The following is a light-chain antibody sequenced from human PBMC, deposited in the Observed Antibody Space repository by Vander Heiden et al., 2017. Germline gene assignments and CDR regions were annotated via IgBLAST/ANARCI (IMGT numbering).Light chain of an antibody. CDR2: DAS. V-gene: IGKV3-11*01. CDR1: QSLSSY. Sequence: EIVLTQSPATLSLSPGERATLSCRASQSLSSYLAWYQQKPGQAPRLLIYDASNRATSIPARFSGSGSGTDFTLTISSLEPEDFAVYYCQQRSNSYTFGQGTKLEIK. CDR3: QQRSNSYT. J-gene: IGKJ2*01.